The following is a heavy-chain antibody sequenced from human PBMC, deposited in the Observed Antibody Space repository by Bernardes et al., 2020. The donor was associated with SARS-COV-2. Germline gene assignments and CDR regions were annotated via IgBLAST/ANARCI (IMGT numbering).Heavy chain of an antibody. CDR3: AHSRSSGYYYVDYFDY. CDR2: IYWNDDK. D-gene: IGHD3-22*01. Sequence: SGPTLVKPTQTLTLTCNFSGFSLSASGVGVGWIRQPPGKALEWLALIYWNDDKRYSPSLKSRLTITKDTSKNQVVLTMTNMDPVDTATYFCAHSRSSGYYYVDYFDYWGQGTLLTVSS. V-gene: IGHV2-5*01. CDR1: GFSLSASGVG. J-gene: IGHJ4*02.